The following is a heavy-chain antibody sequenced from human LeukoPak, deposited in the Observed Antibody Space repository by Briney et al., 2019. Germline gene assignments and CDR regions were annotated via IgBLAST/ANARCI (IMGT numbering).Heavy chain of an antibody. D-gene: IGHD1-26*01. CDR1: GFTFSGSA. V-gene: IGHV3-73*01. Sequence: GGSLRLSCAASGFTFSGSAMHWVRQASGKGLEWVGRIRSKANSYATAYAASVKGRFTISRDDSKNTAYLQINSLKTEDTAVYYCTTDDVGAGGVYWGQGTLVTVSS. J-gene: IGHJ4*02. CDR2: IRSKANSYAT. CDR3: TTDDVGAGGVY.